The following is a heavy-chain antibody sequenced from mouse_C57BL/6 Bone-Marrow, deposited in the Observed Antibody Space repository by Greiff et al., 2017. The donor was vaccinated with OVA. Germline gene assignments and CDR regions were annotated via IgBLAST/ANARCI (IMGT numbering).Heavy chain of an antibody. CDR1: GYTFTSYW. Sequence: QVQLQQPGAELVKPGASVKMSCKASGYTFTSYWITWVKQRPGQGLEWIGDIYPGSGSTNYNEKFKSKATLTVDTSSSTAYMQLSSLTSEDAAVYYCARYYGSSLYYFDYWGQGTTLTVSS. J-gene: IGHJ2*01. D-gene: IGHD1-1*01. CDR3: ARYYGSSLYYFDY. CDR2: IYPGSGST. V-gene: IGHV1-55*01.